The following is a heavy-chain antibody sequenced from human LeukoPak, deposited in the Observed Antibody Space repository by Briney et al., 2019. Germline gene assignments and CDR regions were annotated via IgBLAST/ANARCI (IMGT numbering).Heavy chain of an antibody. J-gene: IGHJ4*02. Sequence: SDTLFLTCTVSGGSLSGHFWSWFRRPPGKGLENIGYIHSSGSTNYNPSYKSRVTVSLEMSKNRFSLSLSSVTAADTAVYYCARDPGDTDWYNFDFWGQGILVTVSS. CDR1: GGSLSGHF. CDR3: ARDPGDTDWYNFDF. V-gene: IGHV4-59*11. CDR2: IHSSGST. D-gene: IGHD3-9*01.